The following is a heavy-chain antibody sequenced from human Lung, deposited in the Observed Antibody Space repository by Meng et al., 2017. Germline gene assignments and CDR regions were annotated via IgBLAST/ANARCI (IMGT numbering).Heavy chain of an antibody. Sequence: QVQLVESGGGVVQPGRSLRLSCAASGFTFSSYGMHWVRQAPGKGLEWVAVISYDGSNNYYADSVKGRFTISRDNSKNTLYLQMNSLRAEDTAVYYCAKDLSKQQQLGELDYWGQGTLVTVSS. D-gene: IGHD6-13*01. J-gene: IGHJ4*02. V-gene: IGHV3-30*18. CDR2: ISYDGSNN. CDR1: GFTFSSYG. CDR3: AKDLSKQQQLGELDY.